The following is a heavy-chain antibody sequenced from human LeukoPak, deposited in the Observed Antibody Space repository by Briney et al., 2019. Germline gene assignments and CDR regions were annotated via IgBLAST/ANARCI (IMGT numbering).Heavy chain of an antibody. J-gene: IGHJ4*02. CDR3: AKDAQRGFDYRNSLQH. Sequence: GGSLRLSCEASGFTFSHYGIHWVRQAPGKGRDWVAVIWSDATNQFYADSVKGRFTISRDNFKNTVFLKMNSLRAEDTAVYFCAKDAQRGFDYRNSLQHWGPGSLVTVSS. V-gene: IGHV3-33*06. CDR1: GFTFSHYG. CDR2: IWSDATNQ. D-gene: IGHD4-11*01.